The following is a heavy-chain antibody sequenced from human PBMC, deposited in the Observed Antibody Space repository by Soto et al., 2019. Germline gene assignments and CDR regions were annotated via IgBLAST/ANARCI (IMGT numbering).Heavy chain of an antibody. CDR3: AEDPVLDGGNSYFAY. V-gene: IGHV3-23*01. CDR2: ISGSGGST. J-gene: IGHJ4*02. CDR1: GFTFSSYA. Sequence: GGSLRLSCAASGFTFSSYAMSWVRQAPGKGLEWVSAISGSGGSTYYADSVKGRFTISRDNSKNTLYLQMNSLRAEDTAVYYCAEDPVLDGGNSYFAYWGQGTLVTVSS. D-gene: IGHD2-21*02.